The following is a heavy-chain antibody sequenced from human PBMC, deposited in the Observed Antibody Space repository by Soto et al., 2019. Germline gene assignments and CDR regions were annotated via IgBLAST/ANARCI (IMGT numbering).Heavy chain of an antibody. CDR1: GYSISSGYY. Sequence: LSLTCGVSGYSISSGYYWGWIRQAPGKGLEWVSGIRGFSPYTFYAESVRGRFAISRDNAKNSLYLQMNSLRAEDTAVYYCARDRGYDAHDYYYNAMDVWGQGTTVTVSS. CDR2: IRGFSPYT. V-gene: IGHV3-11*06. CDR3: ARDRGYDAHDYYYNAMDV. D-gene: IGHD2-15*01. J-gene: IGHJ6*02.